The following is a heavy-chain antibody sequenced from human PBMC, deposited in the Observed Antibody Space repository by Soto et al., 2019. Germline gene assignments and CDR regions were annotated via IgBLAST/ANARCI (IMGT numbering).Heavy chain of an antibody. Sequence: GGSLRLSCAASGFTFSSYAMHWVRQAPGKGLEWVAVISYDGSNKYYADSVKGRFTISRDNSKNTLYLQMNSLRAEDTAVYYCARERGHTVTQTYYYYYGMDVWGQGTTVTVSS. CDR3: ARERGHTVTQTYYYYYGMDV. V-gene: IGHV3-30-3*01. J-gene: IGHJ6*02. D-gene: IGHD4-4*01. CDR1: GFTFSSYA. CDR2: ISYDGSNK.